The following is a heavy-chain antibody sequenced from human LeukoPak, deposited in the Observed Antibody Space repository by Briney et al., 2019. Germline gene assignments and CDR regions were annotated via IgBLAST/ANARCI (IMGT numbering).Heavy chain of an antibody. CDR3: SGHYYDTSGPSAFDI. CDR2: TSGGGDST. Sequence: PGGSLRLSCAASGFTFSSYAMSWVRQAQGKGLEWVSATSGGGDSTYYADSVKGRFTISRDNSKNTLYLQMNSLRVEDTAVYYCSGHYYDTSGPSAFDIWGQGTMVTVSS. D-gene: IGHD3-22*01. J-gene: IGHJ3*02. CDR1: GFTFSSYA. V-gene: IGHV3-23*01.